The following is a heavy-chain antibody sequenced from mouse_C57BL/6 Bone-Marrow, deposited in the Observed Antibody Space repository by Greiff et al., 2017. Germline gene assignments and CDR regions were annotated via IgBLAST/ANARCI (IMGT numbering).Heavy chain of an antibody. V-gene: IGHV5-9*01. CDR3: ARPHYYGSSSFDY. CDR1: GFTFSSYT. CDR2: ISGGGGNT. D-gene: IGHD1-1*01. J-gene: IGHJ2*01. Sequence: EVKLVDSGGGLVKPGGSLKLSCAASGFTFSSYTMSWVRQTPEKRLEWVATISGGGGNTYYPDSVKGRFTISRDNAKNTLYLQMSSLRSEDTALYYCARPHYYGSSSFDYWGQGTTLTVSS.